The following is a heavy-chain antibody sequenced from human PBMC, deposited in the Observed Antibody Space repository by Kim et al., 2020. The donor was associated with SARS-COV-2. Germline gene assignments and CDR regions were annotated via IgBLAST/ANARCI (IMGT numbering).Heavy chain of an antibody. CDR2: IKSKGDGGSI. CDR3: SRRIAVTGSNYS. CDR1: GFTFTNAW. V-gene: IGHV3-15*01. J-gene: IGHJ4*02. Sequence: GGSLRLSCSASGFTFTNAWMSWVRQAPGKGPEWVGRIKSKGDGGSIDYTAPVRGRFIISRDDSKSTLYLQMSGLKSEDTAVYYCSRRIAVTGSNYSWGQGTLVTVSS. D-gene: IGHD6-19*01.